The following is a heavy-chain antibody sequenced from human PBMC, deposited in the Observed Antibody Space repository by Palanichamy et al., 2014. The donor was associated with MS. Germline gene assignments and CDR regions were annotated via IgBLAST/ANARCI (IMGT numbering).Heavy chain of an antibody. J-gene: IGHJ4*02. Sequence: QVQLVESWGRRGPAWEVPETLLCSVWFTFSSYGMHWVRQAPGKGLEWVAVIWYEGSNTYYADSVKGRFTISRDNSKNALYLQMNSLRAEDTAVYYCAGGRYYDLDYWGQGTLVTVSS. CDR2: IWYEGSNT. CDR3: AGGRYYDLDY. V-gene: IGHV3-33*01. CDR1: FTFSSYG. D-gene: IGHD3-22*01.